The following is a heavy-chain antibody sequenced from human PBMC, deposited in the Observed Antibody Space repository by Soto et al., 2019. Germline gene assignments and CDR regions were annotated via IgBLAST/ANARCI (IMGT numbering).Heavy chain of an antibody. J-gene: IGHJ5*02. Sequence: GGSLRLSCAASGFPFSDHAMHWVRQTPGKGLEWVSAITGRGDSTYYADSVKGRFTISRDNSKSTLYLQMMSLRAEDTAVYYCAKDLYVQPPSGWFDPWGQGTVVTVSS. CDR2: ITGRGDST. CDR1: GFPFSDHA. D-gene: IGHD1-26*01. CDR3: AKDLYVQPPSGWFDP. V-gene: IGHV3-23*01.